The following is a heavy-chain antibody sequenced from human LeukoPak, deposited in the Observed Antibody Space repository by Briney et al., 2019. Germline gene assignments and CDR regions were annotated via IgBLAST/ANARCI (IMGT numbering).Heavy chain of an antibody. J-gene: IGHJ4*02. V-gene: IGHV3-48*02. CDR3: ARDGYPGGDY. CDR1: GFTFSDYS. Sequence: GGSLRLSCAVSGFTFSDYSMDWVRQAPGKGPERVSYISDTGHAIYYADSVKGRFIISRDNARNSLYLQMNSLRDEDTAVYYCARDGYPGGDYWGQGTLVTVSS. CDR2: ISDTGHAI. D-gene: IGHD3-22*01.